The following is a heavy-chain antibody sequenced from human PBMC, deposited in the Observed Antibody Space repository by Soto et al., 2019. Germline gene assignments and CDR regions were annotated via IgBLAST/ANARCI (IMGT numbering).Heavy chain of an antibody. CDR3: AREFPDEVSSGSCADY. CDR1: GDSVPGNSAA. D-gene: IGHD6-19*01. Sequence: SQTLSLTCAISGDSVPGNSAASTWIRQSPSRGLAWLGRTYYRSRWYNDYAVSVKSRITVAPVTSMRKFSRHLISVPPEDMAVYYCAREFPDEVSSGSCADYWGEGAVVTV. V-gene: IGHV6-1*01. CDR2: TYYRSRWYN. J-gene: IGHJ4*02.